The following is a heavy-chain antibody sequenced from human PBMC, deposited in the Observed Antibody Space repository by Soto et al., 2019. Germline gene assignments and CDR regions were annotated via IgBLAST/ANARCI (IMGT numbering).Heavy chain of an antibody. CDR3: ARDKDRLQLGGNYYYIMDV. CDR1: GDTFSSYA. CDR2: IMPIFGTP. D-gene: IGHD5-12*01. V-gene: IGHV1-69*12. J-gene: IGHJ6*02. Sequence: QVQLVQSGAEVKKPGSSVKVSCKASGDTFSSYAISWVRQVPGQGLEWMGGIMPIFGTPDYAQNFQGRVTITADESTSTAYMELSSLRSEDTGVYCCARDKDRLQLGGNYYYIMDVWGQGTTVTVSS.